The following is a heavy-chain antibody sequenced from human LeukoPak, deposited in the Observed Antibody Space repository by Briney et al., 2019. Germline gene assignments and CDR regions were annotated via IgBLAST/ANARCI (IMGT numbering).Heavy chain of an antibody. D-gene: IGHD1-26*01. J-gene: IGHJ4*02. CDR2: IRQDGSEM. V-gene: IGHV3-7*01. CDR1: GFSFSNYW. Sequence: GGSLRLSCAASGFSFSNYWMSWVRQAPGKGPEWVANIRQDGSEMYYVDSVKGRFTVSRDNAKNSLYLQMNSLRAEDTGLYYCARLPVGVPDWGQGTLVTVSS. CDR3: ARLPVGVPD.